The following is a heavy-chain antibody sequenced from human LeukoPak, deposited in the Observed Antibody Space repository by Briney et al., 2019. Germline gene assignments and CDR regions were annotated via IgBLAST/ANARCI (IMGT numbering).Heavy chain of an antibody. CDR1: GYTFTSYA. V-gene: IGHV7-4-1*02. CDR3: ARSQPGYYVGGEETTRSWFDP. J-gene: IGHJ5*02. Sequence: ASVKVSCKASGYTFTSYAMNWVRQAPGQGLEWMGWINTNTGNPTYAQGFTGRFVFSLDTSVSTAYLQISSLKAEDTAVYYCARSQPGYYVGGEETTRSWFDPWGQGTLVTVSS. D-gene: IGHD3-9*01. CDR2: INTNTGNP.